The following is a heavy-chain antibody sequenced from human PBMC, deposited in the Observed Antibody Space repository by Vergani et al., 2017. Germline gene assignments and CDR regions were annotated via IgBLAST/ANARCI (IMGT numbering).Heavy chain of an antibody. Sequence: QVQLQESGPGLVKPSETLSLTCTVSGGSISSYYWSWIRQPAGKGLEWIGRIYTSGSTNYNPSLKSRVTMSVDTSKNQFSLKLISVTAADTAVYYCARSIARVLPTTSGSYYFAFDYWGQGTLVTVSS. CDR3: ARSIARVLPTTSGSYYFAFDY. CDR1: GGSISSYY. V-gene: IGHV4-4*07. J-gene: IGHJ4*02. D-gene: IGHD1-26*01. CDR2: IYTSGST.